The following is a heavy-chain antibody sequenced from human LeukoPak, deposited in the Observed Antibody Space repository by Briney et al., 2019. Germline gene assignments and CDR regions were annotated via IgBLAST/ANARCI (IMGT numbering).Heavy chain of an antibody. CDR2: IYYSGST. CDR3: ARQTQWLVPGAFDI. CDR1: GGSISSSSYY. Sequence: SETLSLTCTVSGGSISSSSYYWGWLRQPPGKGLEWIGSIYYSGSTYYNPALKSRVTISVDTSKNQFSLTLSSVTAADTAVYYCARQTQWLVPGAFDIWGQGTMVTVSS. V-gene: IGHV4-39*01. D-gene: IGHD6-19*01. J-gene: IGHJ3*02.